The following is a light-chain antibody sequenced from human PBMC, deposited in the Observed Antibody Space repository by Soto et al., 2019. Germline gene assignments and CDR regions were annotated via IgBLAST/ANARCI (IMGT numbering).Light chain of an antibody. J-gene: IGLJ1*01. Sequence: QSVLTQPPSVSGSPGQSAAISCTGTSSDVGGSNGVSWYQQPPGTAPKLIIYDVSNRPSGVPDRFSGSKSGNTASLIISGLQAEDEGDYYCSSYTSSSTYVFGTGTKVTV. CDR3: SSYTSSSTYV. V-gene: IGLV2-18*02. CDR1: SSDVGGSNG. CDR2: DVS.